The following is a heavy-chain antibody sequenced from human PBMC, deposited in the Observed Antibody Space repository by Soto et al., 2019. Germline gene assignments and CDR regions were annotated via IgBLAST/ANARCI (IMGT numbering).Heavy chain of an antibody. Sequence: ASVKVSCKASGYPFTSYAMHWVRQAPGQRLEWMGWINAGNGKTKYSQKFQGRVTITRDTSASADYMEMSSLRSEDTAVYYCARERYYDTSGAYDYWGKGTLVTVSS. J-gene: IGHJ4*02. CDR2: INAGNGKT. CDR1: GYPFTSYA. V-gene: IGHV1-3*01. CDR3: ARERYYDTSGAYDY. D-gene: IGHD3-22*01.